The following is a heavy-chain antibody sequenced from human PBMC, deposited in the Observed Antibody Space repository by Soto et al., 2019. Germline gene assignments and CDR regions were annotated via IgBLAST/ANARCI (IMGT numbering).Heavy chain of an antibody. CDR2: LYWDDDK. D-gene: IGHD6-19*01. CDR3: AHRRVRDSSGENFDS. Sequence: KESGPTLVKPTQTLTLTCTFSGFSLNTNAVGVAWIRQPPGKALEWLDLLYWDDDKRYSPSLKSRITITTDTSKNQVVLTMPNMDPEDTSTYYCAHRRVRDSSGENFDSWGQGTLVTVSS. J-gene: IGHJ4*02. V-gene: IGHV2-5*02. CDR1: GFSLNTNAVG.